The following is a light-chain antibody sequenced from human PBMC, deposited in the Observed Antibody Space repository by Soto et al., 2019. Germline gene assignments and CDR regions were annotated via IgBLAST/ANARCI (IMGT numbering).Light chain of an antibody. CDR2: GAS. CDR3: QQYSRWPLT. V-gene: IGKV3-15*01. J-gene: IGKJ4*01. CDR1: QRVSST. Sequence: EIVMTQSPATLSVSPGERATLSCRASQRVSSTFAWSQQKPGQASSLLIYGASTRATCTPARVSGRVSGTEFTLTISSLQSEDFAVCYCQQYSRWPLTFGGGTKVDIK.